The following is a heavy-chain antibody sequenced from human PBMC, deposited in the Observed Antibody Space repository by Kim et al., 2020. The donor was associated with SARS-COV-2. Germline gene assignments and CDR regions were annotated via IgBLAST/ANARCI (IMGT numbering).Heavy chain of an antibody. CDR2: IYGSGGSN. J-gene: IGHJ2*01. CDR3: GKKRERGIAVAGYF. V-gene: IGHV3-23*05. CDR1: GFTFSSYS. D-gene: IGHD6-19*01. Sequence: GGSLRLSCAASGFTFSSYSMSWVRQAPGKGLEWVSAIYGSGGSNYEDDSEGGRTTITKNNNKKTFYLQKNSRTAENTADYYCGKKRERGIAVAGYF.